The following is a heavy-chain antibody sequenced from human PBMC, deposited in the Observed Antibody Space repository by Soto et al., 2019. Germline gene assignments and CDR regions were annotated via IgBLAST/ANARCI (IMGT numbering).Heavy chain of an antibody. CDR1: GYTFTGYY. CDR2: INPNSGGT. V-gene: IGHV1-2*04. CDR3: ARERGSTTVGTYYYYGMDV. J-gene: IGHJ6*02. D-gene: IGHD4-4*01. Sequence: GASVKVSCKASGYTFTGYYMHWVRQAPGQGLEWMGWINPNSGGTNYAQKFQGWVTMTRDTSISTAYMELSRLRSDDTAVYYCARERGSTTVGTYYYYGMDVWGQGTTVTVSS.